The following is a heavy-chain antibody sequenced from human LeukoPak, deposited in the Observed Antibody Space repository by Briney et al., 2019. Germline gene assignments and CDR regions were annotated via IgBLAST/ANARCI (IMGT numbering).Heavy chain of an antibody. CDR1: GFSLSTSGMC. D-gene: IGHD1-26*01. V-gene: IGHV2-70*12. CDR2: IDWDDDK. CDR3: AHRLVGATGSYFDY. J-gene: IGHJ4*02. Sequence: SGPTLVNPTQTLTLTCTFSGFSLSTSGMCVSWIRQPPGKALEWLARIDWDDDKYYSTSLKTRLTISKDTSKNQVVLTMTNMDPVDTATYYCAHRLVGATGSYFDYWGQGTLVTVSS.